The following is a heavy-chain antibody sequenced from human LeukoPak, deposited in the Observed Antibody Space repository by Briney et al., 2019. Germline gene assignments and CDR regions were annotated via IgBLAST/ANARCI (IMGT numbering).Heavy chain of an antibody. CDR2: IYYSGNT. J-gene: IGHJ3*02. Sequence: PSETLSLTCTVSGGPISSGGYYWSWIRQHPGKGLEWIVYIYYSGNTYYNPSLKSRATTSVDTSKTQFSLKLSSVTAADTDVYYCARYCISTSCYRDAFDIWGQGTMVTVSS. CDR3: ARYCISTSCYRDAFDI. V-gene: IGHV4-31*03. D-gene: IGHD2-2*01. CDR1: GGPISSGGYY.